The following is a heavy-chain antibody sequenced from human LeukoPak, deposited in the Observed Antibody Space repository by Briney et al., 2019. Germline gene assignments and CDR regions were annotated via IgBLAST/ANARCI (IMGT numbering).Heavy chain of an antibody. CDR3: AKEQAGSHYYYYGMDV. D-gene: IGHD3-10*01. CDR1: GFTFSSYA. J-gene: IGHJ6*02. V-gene: IGHV3-23*01. Sequence: GGSLRLSCAASGFTFSSYAMSWVRQAPGKGLEWVSGVSGSGGITYYADSVKGRFTISRDNSKNTLYVQMNSLRAEDTAVYYCAKEQAGSHYYYYGMDVWGQGTTVTVSS. CDR2: VSGSGGIT.